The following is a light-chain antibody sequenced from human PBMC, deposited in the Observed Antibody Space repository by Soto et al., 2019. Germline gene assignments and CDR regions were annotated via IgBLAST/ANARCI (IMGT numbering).Light chain of an antibody. Sequence: ENVLTQSPCTLSLSPGERATLSCRASQSLSSSYLAWYQQKPGQAPRLLIYDASNRATGIPARFSGSGSGTDFTLTISSLEPEDFAVYYCQQRSNWPPLTFGGGTKVDIK. CDR1: QSLSSSY. CDR3: QQRSNWPPLT. J-gene: IGKJ4*01. V-gene: IGKV3D-20*02. CDR2: DAS.